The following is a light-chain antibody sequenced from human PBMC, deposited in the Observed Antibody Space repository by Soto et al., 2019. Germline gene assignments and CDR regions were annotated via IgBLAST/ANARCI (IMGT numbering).Light chain of an antibody. CDR1: LSVSSN. J-gene: IGKJ4*01. V-gene: IGKV3-15*01. CDR2: GAS. CDR3: QQYGGSPLT. Sequence: EIVMTQSPATLSVSPGERATLSCRASLSVSSNLAWYQQKPGQAPRLLIYGASTRATGIPARFSGSGSGTDLTITISRLEPEDFEVYYCQQYGGSPLTFGGGTKVDIK.